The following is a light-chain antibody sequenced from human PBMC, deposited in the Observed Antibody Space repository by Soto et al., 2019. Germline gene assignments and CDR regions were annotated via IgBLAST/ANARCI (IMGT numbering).Light chain of an antibody. CDR1: SSNIGAGYV. V-gene: IGLV1-40*01. J-gene: IGLJ1*01. CDR3: QSYDNNSDYV. CDR2: SDN. Sequence: QAVLTQPPSVSGAPGQRATISCTGSSSNIGAGYVVHWYQQLPGAAPKLLIFSDNNRPSGVPDRFSGSKSGTSASLAITGLRAEDEADYYCQSYDNNSDYVFGTGTKLTVL.